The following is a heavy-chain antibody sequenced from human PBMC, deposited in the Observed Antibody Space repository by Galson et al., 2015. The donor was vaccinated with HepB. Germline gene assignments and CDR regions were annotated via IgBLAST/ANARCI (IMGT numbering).Heavy chain of an antibody. CDR2: INSRSTDI. CDR1: GFTFRRDC. Sequence: SLRLSRAASGFTFRRDCMTWVRQAPGKGLEWVSSINSRSTDIYYADLVKGRFTVSRDNAKNLLYLEIDSLRAADTAVYYCARQVALGSGSLDHWGQGTLVTVSS. V-gene: IGHV3-21*06. D-gene: IGHD5-12*01. CDR3: ARQVALGSGSLDH. J-gene: IGHJ4*02.